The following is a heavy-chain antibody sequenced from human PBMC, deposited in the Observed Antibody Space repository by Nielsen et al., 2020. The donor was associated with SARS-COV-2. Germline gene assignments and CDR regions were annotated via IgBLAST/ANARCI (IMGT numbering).Heavy chain of an antibody. CDR1: GFTFDDYA. CDR3: ARWRWLQLKGLDGMDV. Sequence: SLKISCAASGFTFDDYAMHWVRQAPGKGLEWVSGISWNSGSIGYADSVKGRFTISRDNAKNSLHLQINSLRAEDTAVYYCARWRWLQLKGLDGMDVWGQGTTVTVSS. CDR2: ISWNSGSI. J-gene: IGHJ6*02. D-gene: IGHD5-24*01. V-gene: IGHV3-9*01.